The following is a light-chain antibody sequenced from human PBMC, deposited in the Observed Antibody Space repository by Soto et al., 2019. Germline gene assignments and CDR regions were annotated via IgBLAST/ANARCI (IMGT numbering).Light chain of an antibody. CDR3: SSDTSSSALLV. CDR1: SSDVGGYNY. CDR2: DVS. V-gene: IGLV2-14*01. J-gene: IGLJ2*01. Sequence: QSALTQPASVSGSPGQSITISCTGTSSDVGGYNYVSWYQQHPGKAPKLMIYDVSTRSSGVSNRFSGSKSGNTASLPISGLQAEDEAENSCSSDTSSSALLVFGGGTKLTVL.